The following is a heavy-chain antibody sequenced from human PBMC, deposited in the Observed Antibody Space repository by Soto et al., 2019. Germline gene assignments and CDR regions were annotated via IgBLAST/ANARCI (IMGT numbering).Heavy chain of an antibody. Sequence: GGSLRLSCAASGFTFSRSAMSWVRQAPGRGLEWVSLISGSGGTPYYADSVKGRFTISRDNSKNTMYLVLNSLRAEDTAVYYCAMGLAAAGPLDYWGQGTLVTVSS. D-gene: IGHD6-13*01. CDR1: GFTFSRSA. V-gene: IGHV3-23*01. CDR2: ISGSGGTP. CDR3: AMGLAAAGPLDY. J-gene: IGHJ4*02.